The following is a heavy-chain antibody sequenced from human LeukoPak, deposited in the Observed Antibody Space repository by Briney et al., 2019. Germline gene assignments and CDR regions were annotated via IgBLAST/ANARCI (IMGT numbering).Heavy chain of an antibody. D-gene: IGHD2-15*01. CDR3: AKDRGGPGAYYFDY. CDR1: RFNFRNYG. J-gene: IGHJ4*02. V-gene: IGHV3-30*18. Sequence: GGSLRLSCVASRFNFRNYGMHWVRQAPGKGLEWVAVISYDGNNKYYADSVKGRFTVSRDKNTLYLQLNSLRPEDTAVYYCAKDRGGPGAYYFDYWGQGILVTVSS. CDR2: ISYDGNNK.